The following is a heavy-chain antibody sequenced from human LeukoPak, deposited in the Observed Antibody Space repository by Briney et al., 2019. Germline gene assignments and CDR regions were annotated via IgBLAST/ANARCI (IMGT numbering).Heavy chain of an antibody. V-gene: IGHV4-30-2*01. Sequence: PSQTLSLTCTVSGGSISSGGYYWSWIRQPPGKGLEWIGEINHSGSTNYNPSLKSRVTISADTSKNQFSLKLSSVTAADTAVYYCARGDIVVVVAATRNWFDPWGQGTLVTVSS. CDR3: ARGDIVVVVAATRNWFDP. D-gene: IGHD2-15*01. CDR2: INHSGST. CDR1: GGSISSGGYY. J-gene: IGHJ5*02.